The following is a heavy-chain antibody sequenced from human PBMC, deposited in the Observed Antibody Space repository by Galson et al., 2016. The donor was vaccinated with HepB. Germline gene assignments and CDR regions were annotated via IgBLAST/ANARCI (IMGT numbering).Heavy chain of an antibody. V-gene: IGHV1-2*02. CDR1: GYTFTGYY. Sequence: SVKVSCKASGYTFTGYYMHWVRQAPGQGLEWMGWINPNSGGTNYAQKFQGRVTMTRDTSISTAYMELSRLRSDDTAVYYCALNGVTTGDYYYYYGMDVWGQGTTVTVSS. J-gene: IGHJ6*02. CDR2: INPNSGGT. D-gene: IGHD4-11*01. CDR3: ALNGVTTGDYYYYYGMDV.